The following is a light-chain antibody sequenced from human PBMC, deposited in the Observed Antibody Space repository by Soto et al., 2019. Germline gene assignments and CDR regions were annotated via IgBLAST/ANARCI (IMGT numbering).Light chain of an antibody. CDR2: DVS. CDR3: QQYHSYRT. CDR1: QSISKW. Sequence: DIQMTQSPSTLSASVGDRVTINCRASQSISKWLAWYQQRPGKAPKLLMYDVSSLESGVLSRFSGSGSGTEFTLTISSLQSDDFATYYCQQYHSYRTFGQGTKVDIK. J-gene: IGKJ1*01. V-gene: IGKV1-5*01.